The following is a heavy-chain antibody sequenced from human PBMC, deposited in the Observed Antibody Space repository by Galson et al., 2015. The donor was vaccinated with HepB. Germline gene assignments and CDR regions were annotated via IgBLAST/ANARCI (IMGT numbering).Heavy chain of an antibody. CDR1: RFTFSSYA. CDR3: AKDIQSYPPAAGNY. D-gene: IGHD6-13*01. CDR2: ISGSGFNT. J-gene: IGHJ4*02. Sequence: SLRLSCAASRFTFSSYAMSWVRQAPGKGLEWVSAISGSGFNTYYADSVKGRFPIPSDNSKNTLYLQMNSLSVEETALYYWAKDIQSYPPAAGNYWGQGTLVTVSS. V-gene: IGHV3-23*01.